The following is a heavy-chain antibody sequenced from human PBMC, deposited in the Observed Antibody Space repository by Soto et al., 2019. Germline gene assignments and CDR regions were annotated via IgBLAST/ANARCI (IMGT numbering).Heavy chain of an antibody. CDR3: VREDDGGDRDYYGLDV. J-gene: IGHJ6*02. CDR1: GGSISSDHYH. V-gene: IGHV4-30-4*01. CDR2: IHYSGSV. Sequence: QVQLQESGPGLVRPSQTLSLTCTVSGGSISSDHYHWTWIRQTPGKVLEWIGYIHYSGSVYYNPSLQSRVTMSVDTSKNLFYLKLSSVTAADTAVYFCVREDDGGDRDYYGLDVWGQGTTVTVSS. D-gene: IGHD4-17*01.